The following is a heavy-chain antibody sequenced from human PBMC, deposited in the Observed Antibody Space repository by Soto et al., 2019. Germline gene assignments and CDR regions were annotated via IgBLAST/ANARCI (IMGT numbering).Heavy chain of an antibody. V-gene: IGHV4-59*01. CDR1: GGSISSYY. CDR3: AREDGGSLNNWFDP. CDR2: IYYSGST. Sequence: QVQLQESGPGLVKPSETLSLTCTVSGGSISSYYWSWIRQPPGKGLEWIGYIYYSGSTNYNPSLKSRVTISVDTSKNQFSLKLSSVTAADTAVYYCAREDGGSLNNWFDPWGQGTLVTVSS. J-gene: IGHJ5*02. D-gene: IGHD2-15*01.